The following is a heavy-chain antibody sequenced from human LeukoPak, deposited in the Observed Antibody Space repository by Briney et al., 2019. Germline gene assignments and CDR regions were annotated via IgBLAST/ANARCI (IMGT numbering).Heavy chain of an antibody. Sequence: PGGSLRLSCAASGFTFSNYAMSWVRQAPGKGLEWVSAISGSGGSTYYADSVKGRFTISRDNSKNTLYLQMNSLRAEDTAVYYCAKLGGQGYSYALDYWGQGTLVTVSS. CDR2: ISGSGGST. D-gene: IGHD5-18*01. CDR3: AKLGGQGYSYALDY. V-gene: IGHV3-23*01. J-gene: IGHJ4*02. CDR1: GFTFSNYA.